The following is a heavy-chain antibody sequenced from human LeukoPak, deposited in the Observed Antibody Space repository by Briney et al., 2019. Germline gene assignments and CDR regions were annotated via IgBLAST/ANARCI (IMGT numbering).Heavy chain of an antibody. D-gene: IGHD3-16*02. CDR3: ARDSWVSYDYVWGSYHRPKTIDY. CDR2: INPNSGGT. Sequence: ASVKVSCKASGYTFTGYYMHWVRQTPGQGLEWMGWINPNSGGTNYAQKFQGRVTMTRDTSISTAYMELSRLRSDDTAVYYCARDSWVSYDYVWGSYHRPKTIDYWGQGTLVTVSS. CDR1: GYTFTGYY. V-gene: IGHV1-2*02. J-gene: IGHJ4*02.